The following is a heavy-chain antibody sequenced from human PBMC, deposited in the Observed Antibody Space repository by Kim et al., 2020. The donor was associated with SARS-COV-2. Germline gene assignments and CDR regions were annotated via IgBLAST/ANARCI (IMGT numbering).Heavy chain of an antibody. D-gene: IGHD3-22*01. CDR3: AKDRLPDSSGDYLHYWYFEL. CDR2: ISWDSGSM. V-gene: IGHV3-9*01. J-gene: IGHJ2*01. CDR1: GFTFGDYA. Sequence: GGSLRLSCAASGFTFGDYAMHWVRQAPGKGLEWVAVISWDSGSMDYTDSVKGRFTISRDNAKNSLYLQMNSLRAEDTALYYCAKDRLPDSSGDYLHYWYFELCGGSNLGSLSS.